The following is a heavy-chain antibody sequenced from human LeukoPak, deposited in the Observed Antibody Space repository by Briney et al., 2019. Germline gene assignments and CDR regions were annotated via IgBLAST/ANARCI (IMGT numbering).Heavy chain of an antibody. J-gene: IGHJ4*02. CDR1: GFTFSSYG. V-gene: IGHV3-30*02. Sequence: PGGSLRLSCAASGFTFSSYGMHWVRQAPGKGLEWVAFIRYDGSNKYYADSVKGRFTISRDNSKNTLYLQMNSLRAEDTAVYYCAKDASGSYYSHYFDYWGQGTLVTVSS. D-gene: IGHD1-26*01. CDR3: AKDASGSYYSHYFDY. CDR2: IRYDGSNK.